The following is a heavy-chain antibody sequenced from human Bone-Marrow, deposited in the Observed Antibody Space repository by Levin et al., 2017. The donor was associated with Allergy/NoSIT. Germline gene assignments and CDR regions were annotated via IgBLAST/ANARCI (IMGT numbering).Heavy chain of an antibody. CDR2: IYYSGST. J-gene: IGHJ1*01. V-gene: IGHV4-31*03. CDR3: AGRDGKRRFLARNEYFQH. CDR1: GGSISSGGYY. Sequence: SETLSLTCTVSGGSISSGGYYWSWIRQHPGKGLEWIGYIYYSGSTYYNPSLKSRVTISVDTSKNQFSLKLSSVTAADTAVYYCAGRDGKRRFLARNEYFQHWGQGTLVTVSS. D-gene: IGHD5-24*01.